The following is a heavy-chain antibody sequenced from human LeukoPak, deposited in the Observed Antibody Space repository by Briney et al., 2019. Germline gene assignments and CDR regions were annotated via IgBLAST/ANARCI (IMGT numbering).Heavy chain of an antibody. D-gene: IGHD4-11*01. CDR3: ARQPASPTVSTGYFDY. J-gene: IGHJ4*02. CDR2: IYYSGST. CDR1: GGSISSYY. V-gene: IGHV4-59*01. Sequence: PSETLSLTCTVSGGSISSYYWSWIRQPPGKGLEWIGYIYYSGSTNYNPSLKSRVTISVDTSKNQFSLKLSSVTAADTAVYYCARQPASPTVSTGYFDYWGQGTLVTVSS.